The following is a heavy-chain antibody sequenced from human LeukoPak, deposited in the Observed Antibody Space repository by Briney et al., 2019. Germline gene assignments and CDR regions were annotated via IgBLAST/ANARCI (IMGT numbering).Heavy chain of an antibody. D-gene: IGHD3-3*01. CDR2: IYYSEST. CDR3: ARDPHQITYYDFWSGPPWAFDI. CDR1: GGSISSSSYY. J-gene: IGHJ3*02. Sequence: SETLSLTCTVSGGSISSSSYYWGWIRQPPGKGLEWIGSIYYSESTYYNPSLKSRVTISVDTSKNQFALKLSSVTAADTAVYYCARDPHQITYYDFWSGPPWAFDIWGQGTMVTVSS. V-gene: IGHV4-39*06.